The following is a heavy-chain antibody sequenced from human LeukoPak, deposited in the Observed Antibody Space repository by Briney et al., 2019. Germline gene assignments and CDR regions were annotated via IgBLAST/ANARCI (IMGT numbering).Heavy chain of an antibody. J-gene: IGHJ4*02. CDR2: IYYGGST. CDR3: AREIVGATHYDY. V-gene: IGHV4-39*07. Sequence: SETLSLTCTVSGGSISSSSYYWGWIRQPPGKGLEWIGSIYYGGSTYYKPSLKSRVTISVDTSKNQFSLKLSSVTAADTAVYYCAREIVGATHYDYWGQGTLVTVSS. CDR1: GGSISSSSYY. D-gene: IGHD1-26*01.